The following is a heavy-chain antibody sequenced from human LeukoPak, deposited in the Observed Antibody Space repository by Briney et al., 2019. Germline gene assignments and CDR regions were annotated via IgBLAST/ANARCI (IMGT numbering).Heavy chain of an antibody. CDR3: ARDGGHHGDLDY. CDR1: GFTFSSYW. V-gene: IGHV3-7*03. J-gene: IGHJ4*02. CDR2: IKQDGSEK. Sequence: PGGSLRLSCAASGFTFSSYWMSWARQAPGKGLEWVANIKQDGSEKSYADSVKGRFTISRDNAKSSLYLEMVSLRAEDTAVYYCARDGGHHGDLDYWGQGTLVTVSS. D-gene: IGHD4-17*01.